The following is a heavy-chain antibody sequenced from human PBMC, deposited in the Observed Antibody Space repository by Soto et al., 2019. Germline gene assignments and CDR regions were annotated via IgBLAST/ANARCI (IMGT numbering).Heavy chain of an antibody. Sequence: ASVKVSCKASGYTFTSYGISWVRQAPGQGLEWMGWISAYNGNTNYAQRLQGRVTMTTDTSTSTAYMELRSLRSDDTAVYYCASSLNYYDSSGYYYEPFDYWGQGTLVTVSS. V-gene: IGHV1-18*04. J-gene: IGHJ4*02. CDR1: GYTFTSYG. CDR2: ISAYNGNT. D-gene: IGHD3-22*01. CDR3: ASSLNYYDSSGYYYEPFDY.